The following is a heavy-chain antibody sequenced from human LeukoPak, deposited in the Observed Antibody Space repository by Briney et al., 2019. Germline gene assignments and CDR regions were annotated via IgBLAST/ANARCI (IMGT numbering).Heavy chain of an antibody. CDR2: IIPIFGTA. CDR3: ARDGGEYCSSTSCDPGY. J-gene: IGHJ4*02. Sequence: ASVTVSCKASGGTFSSYAISWVRQAPGQGLEWMGRIIPIFGTANYAQKFQGRVTITADKSTSTAYMELSSLRPEDTAVYYCARDGGEYCSSTSCDPGYWGQGTLVTVSS. V-gene: IGHV1-69*06. D-gene: IGHD2-2*01. CDR1: GGTFSSYA.